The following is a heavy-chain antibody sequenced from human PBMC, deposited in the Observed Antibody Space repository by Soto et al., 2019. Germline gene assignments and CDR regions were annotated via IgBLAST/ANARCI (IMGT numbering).Heavy chain of an antibody. CDR2: IIPIFGTA. CDR3: ARDIGQWLNLDAFDI. D-gene: IGHD6-19*01. Sequence: GASVKVSCKASGGTFSSYAISWVRQAPGQGLEWMGGIIPIFGTANYAQKFQGRVTITADESTSTAYMELSSLRSEDTAVYYCARDIGQWLNLDAFDIWGQGTMVTVSS. J-gene: IGHJ3*02. CDR1: GGTFSSYA. V-gene: IGHV1-69*13.